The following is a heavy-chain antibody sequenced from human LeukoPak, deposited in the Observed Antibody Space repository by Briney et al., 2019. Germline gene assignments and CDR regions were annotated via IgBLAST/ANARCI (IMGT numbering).Heavy chain of an antibody. Sequence: GGSLRLSCAASGFTFDAYAMYWVRQAPGTGLEWVSGISWNSGSIGYADSVKGRFTISRDNAKNSLYLQMNSLRAEDTALYYCANSPGSDYVSDAFDIWGQGTMATVSS. CDR2: ISWNSGSI. J-gene: IGHJ3*02. CDR3: ANSPGSDYVSDAFDI. CDR1: GFTFDAYA. D-gene: IGHD3-16*01. V-gene: IGHV3-9*01.